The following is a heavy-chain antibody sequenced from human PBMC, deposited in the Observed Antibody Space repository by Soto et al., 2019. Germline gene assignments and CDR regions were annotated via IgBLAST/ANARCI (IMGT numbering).Heavy chain of an antibody. J-gene: IGHJ6*02. Sequence: GGPLRLSFAASGFTFSSYAMSGFHQSSGKGLEWFSAISGSGGRTYYADSVKCRFTISRDNSKNTLYLQMNSLRAEDTAVYYCAKDKGLAGLGRMDVWGQGTTVTVSS. D-gene: IGHD6-13*01. CDR1: GFTFSSYA. CDR2: ISGSGGRT. CDR3: AKDKGLAGLGRMDV. V-gene: IGHV3-23*01.